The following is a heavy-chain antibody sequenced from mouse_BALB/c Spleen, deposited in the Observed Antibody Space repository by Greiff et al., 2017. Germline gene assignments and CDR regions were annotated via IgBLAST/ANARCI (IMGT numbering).Heavy chain of an antibody. CDR2: INPGSGGT. CDR3: ARYYGSRGFAY. J-gene: IGHJ3*01. D-gene: IGHD1-1*01. V-gene: IGHV1-54*01. CDR1: GYAFTNYL. Sequence: VKLMESGAELVRPGTSVKVSCKASGYAFTNYLIEWVKQRPGQGLEWIGVINPGSGGTNYNEKFKGKATLTADKSSSTAYMQLSSLTSDDSAVYFCARYYGSRGFAYWGQGTLVTVSA.